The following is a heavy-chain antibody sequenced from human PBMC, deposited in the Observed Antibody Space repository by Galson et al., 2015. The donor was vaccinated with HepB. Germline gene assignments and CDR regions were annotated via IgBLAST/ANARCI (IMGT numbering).Heavy chain of an antibody. Sequence: SLRLSCAASGFIFSIYAMHWVRQAPGKGLEWVAVTSHDGSTKYYADSVKGRFTVSRDNSKDTVYLQMNSLTPEDTAVYYCAKPQEQLVYFDHWGQGTLVTVSS. CDR1: GFIFSIYA. CDR3: AKPQEQLVYFDH. D-gene: IGHD6-13*01. V-gene: IGHV3-30*18. CDR2: TSHDGSTK. J-gene: IGHJ4*02.